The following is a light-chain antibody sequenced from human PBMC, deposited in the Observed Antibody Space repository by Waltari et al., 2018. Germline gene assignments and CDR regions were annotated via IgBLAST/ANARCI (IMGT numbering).Light chain of an antibody. CDR2: KAS. Sequence: DIQMTQSPSTLSASVGDRVTITCRASQSIRNWLAWYQQKPGKAPKLLIYKASSLESGVPSRFTGSGSGTEFTLTISSLQPDDSATYYYQQYNNYWETFGQGTRVEIK. J-gene: IGKJ1*01. CDR3: QQYNNYWET. V-gene: IGKV1-5*03. CDR1: QSIRNW.